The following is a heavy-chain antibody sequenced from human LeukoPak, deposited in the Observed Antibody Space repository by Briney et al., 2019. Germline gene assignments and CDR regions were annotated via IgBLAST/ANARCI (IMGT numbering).Heavy chain of an antibody. Sequence: SETLSLTCAVYGGSFSGYYWSWIRQPPGKGLEWIGEINHSGSTNYNPSLKSRVTISVDTSKNQFSLKLSSVTAADTAVYYCARGEKEQQPKESWFDPWGQGTLVTVSS. CDR2: INHSGST. J-gene: IGHJ5*02. CDR3: ARGEKEQQPKESWFDP. V-gene: IGHV4-34*01. D-gene: IGHD6-13*01. CDR1: GGSFSGYY.